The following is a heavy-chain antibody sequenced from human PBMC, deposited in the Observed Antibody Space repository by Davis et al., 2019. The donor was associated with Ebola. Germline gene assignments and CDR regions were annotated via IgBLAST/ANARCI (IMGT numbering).Heavy chain of an antibody. CDR2: IYYSGST. V-gene: IGHV4-59*08. D-gene: IGHD3-10*01. Sequence: SETLSLTCAVYGGSFSGYYWSWIRQPPGKGLEWIGYIYYSGSTNYNPSLKSRVTISVDTSKNQFSLKLSSVTAADTAVYYCARQGGSWFGRDYFDYWGQGTLVTVSS. CDR3: ARQGGSWFGRDYFDY. CDR1: GGSFSGYY. J-gene: IGHJ4*02.